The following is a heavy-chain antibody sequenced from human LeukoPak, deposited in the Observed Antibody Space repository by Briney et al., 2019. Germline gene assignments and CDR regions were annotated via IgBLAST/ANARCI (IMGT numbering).Heavy chain of an antibody. D-gene: IGHD1-1*01. CDR3: ARKSDWYDPNDAFDI. CDR2: IIPIFGIA. J-gene: IGHJ3*02. CDR1: GGTFSSYA. V-gene: IGHV1-69*04. Sequence: ASVKVSCKASGGTFSSYAISWVRQAPGQGLEWMGRIIPIFGIANYAQKFQGRVTITADKSTSTAYMELSSLRSEDTAVYYRARKSDWYDPNDAFDIWGQGTMVTVSS.